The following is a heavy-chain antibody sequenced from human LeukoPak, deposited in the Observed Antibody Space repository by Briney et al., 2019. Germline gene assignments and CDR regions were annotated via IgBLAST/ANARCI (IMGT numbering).Heavy chain of an antibody. V-gene: IGHV3-49*04. CDR2: IRSKAYGGTT. CDR3: PSVVLPYYYESTGSPVGLG. CDR1: GFTFGDYA. D-gene: IGHD3-22*01. Sequence: GGSLRLSCTASGFTFGDYAMSWVRQAPGKGLEWVGFIRSKAYGGTTEYAASVKGRFTISRDDSKSIAYLQMNSLKTEDTAVYYFPSVVLPYYYESTGSPVGLGGDQPTLVT. J-gene: IGHJ4*02.